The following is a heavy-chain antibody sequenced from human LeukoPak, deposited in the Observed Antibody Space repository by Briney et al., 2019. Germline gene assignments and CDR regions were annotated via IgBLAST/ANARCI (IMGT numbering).Heavy chain of an antibody. CDR1: GYTFSNYG. CDR2: ISGYNGNT. Sequence: ASVKVSCKASGYTFSNYGISWVRQAPGQGLEWMGWISGYNGNTNYAQKFQGRVSMTTDTSTSTAYMELTSLTSDDTAMYYCTRPVIYPAYYYYMDVWGEGTTLTVYS. J-gene: IGHJ6*03. CDR3: TRPVIYPAYYYYMDV. V-gene: IGHV1-18*01. D-gene: IGHD2/OR15-2a*01.